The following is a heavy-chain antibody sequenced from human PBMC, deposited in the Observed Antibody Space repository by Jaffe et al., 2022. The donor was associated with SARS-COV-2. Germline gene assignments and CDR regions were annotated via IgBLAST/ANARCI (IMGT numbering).Heavy chain of an antibody. CDR3: ARVDRYFDYYGMDV. D-gene: IGHD3-9*01. Sequence: QVQLVESGGGVVQPGRSLRLSCAASGFTFSSYAMHWVRQAPGKGLEWVAVISYDGSNKYYADSVKGRFTISRDNSKNTLYLQMNSLRAEDTAVYYCARVDRYFDYYGMDVWGQGTTVTVSS. CDR2: ISYDGSNK. J-gene: IGHJ6*02. CDR1: GFTFSSYA. V-gene: IGHV3-30-3*01.